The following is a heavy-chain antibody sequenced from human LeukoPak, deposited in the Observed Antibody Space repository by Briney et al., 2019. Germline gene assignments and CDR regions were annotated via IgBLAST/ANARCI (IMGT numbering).Heavy chain of an antibody. V-gene: IGHV1-69*05. CDR3: ARAYSSSWPFDY. CDR2: IIPIFGTA. J-gene: IGHJ4*02. Sequence: SVKVSCKASGGTFSSNAISWVRQAPGQGLEWMGRIIPIFGTANCAQKFQGRVTITTDESTSTAYMELSSLRSEDTAVYYCARAYSSSWPFDYWGQGTLVTVSS. CDR1: GGTFSSNA. D-gene: IGHD6-13*01.